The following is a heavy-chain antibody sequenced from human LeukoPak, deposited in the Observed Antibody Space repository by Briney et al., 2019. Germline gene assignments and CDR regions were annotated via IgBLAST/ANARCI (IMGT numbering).Heavy chain of an antibody. CDR1: GFTFSDYY. D-gene: IGHD5-18*01. J-gene: IGHJ6*03. CDR3: ARDGYSYGYYYYYYYMDV. Sequence: EGSLRLSCAASGFTFSDYYMSWIRQAPGKGLGWVSYISSSGSTIYYADSVKGRFTISRDNAKNSLYLQMNSLRAEDTAVYYCARDGYSYGYYYYYYYMDVWGKGTTVTVSS. V-gene: IGHV3-11*04. CDR2: ISSSGSTI.